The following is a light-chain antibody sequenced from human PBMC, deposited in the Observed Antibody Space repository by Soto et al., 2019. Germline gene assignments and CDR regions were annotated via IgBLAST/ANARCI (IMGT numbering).Light chain of an antibody. CDR2: DAS. CDR1: QSFSSY. V-gene: IGKV3-11*01. Sequence: EIVLTQSPATLSLSPGERATLSCRASQSFSSYLAWYQQKPGQAPRLLIYDASNKATGIPARFSGSGSGTDFTLDIRSLEPEDVAGYFWQQLSDLLGTFGQGTKLEIK. J-gene: IGKJ2*01. CDR3: QQLSDLLGT.